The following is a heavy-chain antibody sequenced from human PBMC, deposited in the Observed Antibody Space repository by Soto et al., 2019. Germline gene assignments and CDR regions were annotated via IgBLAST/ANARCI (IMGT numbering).Heavy chain of an antibody. D-gene: IGHD3-10*01. CDR2: IYYTGST. CDR3: EKDGDYFGSGSRSLLSW. V-gene: IGHV4-31*02. J-gene: IGHJ4*02. Sequence: WTWIRQHPVKGLEWMGHIYYTGSTSYNPSLKSRVTISIDTSKNQFSLKLTSVTAAETAVYYCEKDGDYFGSGSRSLLSWWGQGPLVTASS.